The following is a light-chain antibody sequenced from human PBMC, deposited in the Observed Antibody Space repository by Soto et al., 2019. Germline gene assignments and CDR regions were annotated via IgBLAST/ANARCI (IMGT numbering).Light chain of an antibody. CDR1: QSVNTN. CDR3: QQYNNWPPWT. J-gene: IGKJ1*01. V-gene: IGKV3-15*01. CDR2: AAS. Sequence: EIVMTQSPATLSVSPGERATLSCRASQSVNTNLAWYQQKPGQAPRLVIYAASARATGIPARFSGSGSGTEFTLTISSLQSEDFALYYCQQYNNWPPWTFGPGTKVDIK.